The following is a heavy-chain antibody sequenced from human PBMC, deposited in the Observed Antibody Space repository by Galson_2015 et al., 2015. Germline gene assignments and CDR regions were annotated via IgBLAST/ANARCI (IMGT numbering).Heavy chain of an antibody. D-gene: IGHD5-12*01. V-gene: IGHV3-48*02. Sequence: SLRLSCAASEFTFSSDNMNWVRQAPGKGLEWVSYISNSGSNIYYAGSVKSRFTISRDNAKNSLYLQMNSLRDEDTAVYYCARGAYSGAYGMDVWGQGTTVTVSS. J-gene: IGHJ6*02. CDR2: ISNSGSNI. CDR3: ARGAYSGAYGMDV. CDR1: EFTFSSDN.